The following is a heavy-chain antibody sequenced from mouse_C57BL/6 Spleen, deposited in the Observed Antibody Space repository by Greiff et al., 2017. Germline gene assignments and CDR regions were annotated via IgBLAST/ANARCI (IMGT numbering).Heavy chain of an antibody. J-gene: IGHJ1*03. CDR2: IDPSDSET. CDR1: GYTFTSYW. CDR3: ARRGDGSPYWYIEV. Sequence: VQLQQPGAELVRPGSSVKLSCKASGYTFTSYWMHWVKQRPIQGLEWIGNIDPSDSETHYKQKFKDKATLTVDKFSSTAYMQLSSLTSEDSAVYNCARRGDGSPYWYIEVSGTGTTVTVSS. D-gene: IGHD2-3*01. V-gene: IGHV1-52*01.